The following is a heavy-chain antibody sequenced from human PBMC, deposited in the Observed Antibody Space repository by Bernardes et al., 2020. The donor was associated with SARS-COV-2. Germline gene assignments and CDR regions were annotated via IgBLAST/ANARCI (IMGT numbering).Heavy chain of an antibody. CDR1: GFTFSSYG. D-gene: IGHD3-9*01. CDR2: ISYDGSNK. J-gene: IGHJ5*02. V-gene: IGHV3-30*18. CDR3: AKLFDIRGGTGLDP. Sequence: LRLSCAASGFTFSSYGMHWVRQAPGKGLEWVAVISYDGSNKYYADSVKGRFTISRDNSKNSLYLQMNSLRAEDTAVYYCAKLFDIRGGTGLDPWGQGTLVTVSS.